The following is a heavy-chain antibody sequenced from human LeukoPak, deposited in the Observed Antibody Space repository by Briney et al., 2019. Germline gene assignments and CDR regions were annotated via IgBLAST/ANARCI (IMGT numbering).Heavy chain of an antibody. J-gene: IGHJ4*02. V-gene: IGHV4-4*07. D-gene: IGHD3-10*01. CDR3: AKRRRITMVRGVSYYFDY. Sequence: SETLSLTCTVSGGSISSYYWSWIRQPAGKGLEWIGRIYTSGSTYYNPSLKSRVTISVDTSKNQFSLKLSSVSAADTAVYYCAKRRRITMVRGVSYYFDYWGQGTLVTVSS. CDR1: GGSISSYY. CDR2: IYTSGST.